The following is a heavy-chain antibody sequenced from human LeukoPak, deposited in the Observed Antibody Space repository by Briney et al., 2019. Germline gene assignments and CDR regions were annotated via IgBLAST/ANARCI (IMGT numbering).Heavy chain of an antibody. V-gene: IGHV4-39*02. CDR2: IYYSGST. CDR3: ARDRRDGYNRFDY. D-gene: IGHD5-24*01. Sequence: PSETLSLTCTVSGGSISSNNYYWGWIRQPPGKGLGWIGSIYYSGSTYYNPSLKSRVSMSVDTSKNQFSLQLSSVTAADTAAYYCARDRRDGYNRFDYWGQGTLVTVSS. J-gene: IGHJ4*02. CDR1: GGSISSNNYY.